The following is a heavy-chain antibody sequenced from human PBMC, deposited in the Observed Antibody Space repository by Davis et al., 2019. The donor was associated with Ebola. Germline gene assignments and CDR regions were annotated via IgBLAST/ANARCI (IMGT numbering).Heavy chain of an antibody. J-gene: IGHJ4*02. D-gene: IGHD4-11*01. CDR2: INTDGDDT. CDR1: GFTFSTYW. Sequence: PGGSLRLSCAASGFTFSTYWMHWVRQLPGKGLVWVSRINTDGDDTSYADSVEGRFTVSRDNAKNTLYVQMDSLRAEDTAVYYCARGNNYAGDYWGQGTLVTVSS. CDR3: ARGNNYAGDY. V-gene: IGHV3-74*01.